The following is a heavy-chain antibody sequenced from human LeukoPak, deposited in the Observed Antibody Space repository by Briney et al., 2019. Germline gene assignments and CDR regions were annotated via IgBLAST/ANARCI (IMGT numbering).Heavy chain of an antibody. CDR1: GGSFSGYY. D-gene: IGHD6-6*01. V-gene: IGHV4-34*01. J-gene: IGHJ3*02. CDR3: ARTSIAARRANAFDI. Sequence: PSETLSLTCAVYGGSFSGYYWSWIRQPPGKGLEWIGEINHSGGTNYNPSLKSRVTISVDRSKNQFSLKLSSVTAADTAVYYCARTSIAARRANAFDIWGQGTMVTVSS. CDR2: INHSGGT.